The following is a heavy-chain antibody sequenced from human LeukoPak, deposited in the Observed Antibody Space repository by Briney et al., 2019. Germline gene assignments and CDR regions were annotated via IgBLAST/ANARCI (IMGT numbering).Heavy chain of an antibody. CDR2: ISTYNGNT. CDR1: GYTFTNYG. V-gene: IGHV1-18*01. J-gene: IGHJ3*02. Sequence: ASVKVSCKTSGYTFTNYGITWVRQAPGQGLEWMGWISTYNGNTKYAQKFQGRVTMTTDTSTTTAYMELRSLRSDDTAMYYCARMYYAFDIWGQGTMVTVSS. CDR3: ARMYYAFDI. D-gene: IGHD3-10*01.